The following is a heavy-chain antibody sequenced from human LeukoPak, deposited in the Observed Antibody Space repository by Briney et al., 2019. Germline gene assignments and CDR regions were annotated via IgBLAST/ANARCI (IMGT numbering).Heavy chain of an antibody. Sequence: PGGSLRLSCAASGFTFSRYTMNWVRQAPGKGLEWVSSITSSSIYIYYADSVKGRFTISRDSAKNSLYLQMNSLRAEDTAVYYCATSRYDSSGYYGIIGYWGQGTLVTVSS. CDR1: GFTFSRYT. J-gene: IGHJ4*02. V-gene: IGHV3-21*01. D-gene: IGHD3-22*01. CDR3: ATSRYDSSGYYGIIGY. CDR2: ITSSSIYI.